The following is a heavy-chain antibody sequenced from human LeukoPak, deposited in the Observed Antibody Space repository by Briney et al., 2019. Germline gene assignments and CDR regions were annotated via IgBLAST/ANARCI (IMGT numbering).Heavy chain of an antibody. J-gene: IGHJ3*02. CDR1: GYTFTGYY. V-gene: IGHV1-2*02. Sequence: APVKVSCKASGYTFTGYYMHWVRQAPGQGLEWMGWINPNSGGTDYAQKFQGRVTMTRDTSINTAYMELSRQRSDDTTVYYCARGYGDYEDAFDIWGQGTMVTVSS. D-gene: IGHD4-17*01. CDR2: INPNSGGT. CDR3: ARGYGDYEDAFDI.